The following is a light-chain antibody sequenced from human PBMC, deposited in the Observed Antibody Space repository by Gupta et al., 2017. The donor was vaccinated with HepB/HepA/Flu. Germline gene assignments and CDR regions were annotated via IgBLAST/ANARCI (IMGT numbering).Light chain of an antibody. CDR1: SGINVGTYR. Sequence: QAVLTQPSSLSASPGASASLTCTLRSGINVGTYRIYWYQQKPGSPPQYLLKYKSDSDNQQGSGVPSRFSGSKDASANAGILLISGLQSEDEADYYCMIWHSSAWVFGGGTKLTVL. CDR3: MIWHSSAWV. CDR2: YKSDSDN. J-gene: IGLJ3*02. V-gene: IGLV5-45*02.